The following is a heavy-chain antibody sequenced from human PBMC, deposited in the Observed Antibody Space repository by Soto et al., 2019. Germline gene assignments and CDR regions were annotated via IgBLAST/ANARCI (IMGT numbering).Heavy chain of an antibody. V-gene: IGHV5-10-1*01. CDR1: GYSFTSYW. J-gene: IGHJ4*02. Sequence: ESLKISGKGSGYSFTSYWISWVRQMPGKGLEWMGRIDPSDSYTNYSPSFQGHVTISADKSISTAYLQWSSLKASDTAMYYCASHQYYYDSSRSCPFHYWGQGPLVTV. CDR2: IDPSDSYT. D-gene: IGHD3-22*01. CDR3: ASHQYYYDSSRSCPFHY.